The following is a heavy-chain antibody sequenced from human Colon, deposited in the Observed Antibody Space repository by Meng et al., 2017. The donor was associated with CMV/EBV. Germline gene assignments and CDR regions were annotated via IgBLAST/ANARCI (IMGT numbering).Heavy chain of an antibody. CDR2: INHSGST. D-gene: IGHD5-18*01. J-gene: IGHJ4*02. CDR1: GGSFSGYY. Sequence: GSLRLSCAVYGGSFSGYYWSWIRQPPGKGLEWIGEINHSGSTNYNPSLKSRVTISVDTSKNQFSLKLSSVTAADTAVYYCARRRYSYGYGYWGQGTLGTVSS. CDR3: ARRRYSYGYGY. V-gene: IGHV4-34*01.